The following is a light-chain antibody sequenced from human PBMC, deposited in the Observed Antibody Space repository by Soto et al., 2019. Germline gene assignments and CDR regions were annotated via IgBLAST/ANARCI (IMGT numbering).Light chain of an antibody. CDR1: QSIGVW. CDR3: QYYDNYSWT. V-gene: IGKV1-5*03. Sequence: DIQLTQSPSTLSASVGDRVTITCRASQSIGVWLTWYQQKPGKAPKFLIYKTFTLESGVPSRFSGSGSVTEFTLTISSLQPDDFATYHCQYYDNYSWTFGQGTKVEIK. J-gene: IGKJ1*01. CDR2: KTF.